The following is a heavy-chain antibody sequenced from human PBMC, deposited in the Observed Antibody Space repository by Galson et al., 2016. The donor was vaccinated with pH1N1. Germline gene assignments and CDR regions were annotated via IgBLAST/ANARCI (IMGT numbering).Heavy chain of an antibody. CDR3: AKQGPILTGLPTFARNYYHYMDV. Sequence: LRLSCAASGFTFSSHAMNWVRQAPGKGLEWVSIISGSGGITYYADSVKGRFTISRDNSKSTLSLQVNSLRAEDTAIYYCAKQGPILTGLPTFARNYYHYMDVWGEGTTVTVSS. D-gene: IGHD2-15*01. CDR1: GFTFSSHA. CDR2: ISGSGGIT. J-gene: IGHJ6*03. V-gene: IGHV3-23*01.